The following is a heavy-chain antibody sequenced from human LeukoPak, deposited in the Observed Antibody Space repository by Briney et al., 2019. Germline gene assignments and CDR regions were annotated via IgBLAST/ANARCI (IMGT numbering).Heavy chain of an antibody. Sequence: GGSLRLSCAASGFTFSSYSMNWVRQAPGKGLEWVSSISSSSSYIYYADSVKGRFTISRDNSKNTLYLQMNSLRAEDTALYYCAKGMETKAYFFDYWGQGTLVTVSS. CDR3: AKGMETKAYFFDY. CDR1: GFTFSSYS. V-gene: IGHV3-21*04. D-gene: IGHD2/OR15-2a*01. CDR2: ISSSSSYI. J-gene: IGHJ4*02.